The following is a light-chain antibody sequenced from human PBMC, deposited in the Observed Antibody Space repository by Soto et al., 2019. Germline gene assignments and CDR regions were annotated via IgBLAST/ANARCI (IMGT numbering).Light chain of an antibody. Sequence: DIQMTQSPSSLSASVGDRVTITCQASQDISNYLNWYQQKPGKPPKLLIYAASTLQPGVPSRFSGSGSGTDFTLTISSLQPEDFATYYCQKYTNAPWTFGQGTKVEIK. CDR3: QKYTNAPWT. CDR2: AAS. V-gene: IGKV1-27*01. J-gene: IGKJ1*01. CDR1: QDISNY.